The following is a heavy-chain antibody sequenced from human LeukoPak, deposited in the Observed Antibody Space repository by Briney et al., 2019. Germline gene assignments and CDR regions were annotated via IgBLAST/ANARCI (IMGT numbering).Heavy chain of an antibody. J-gene: IGHJ6*03. CDR2: IYYSGTT. V-gene: IGHV4-39*01. CDR1: GGSISTSSYC. CDR3: ARQVSDYFYYYMDV. Sequence: PSETLSLTCTVSGGSISTSSYCWGWIRQPPGKGLEWIGTIYYSGTTYYNPSLESRVTISEDTSRNRFSLMLSSVTAADTAIYYCARQVSDYFYYYMDVWGEGTTVIVSS.